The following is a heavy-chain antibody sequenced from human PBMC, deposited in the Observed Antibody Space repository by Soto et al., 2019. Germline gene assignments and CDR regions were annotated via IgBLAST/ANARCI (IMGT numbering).Heavy chain of an antibody. Sequence: SETLSLTCTVSGASISSASYYWAWIRQAPGKGLEWMGAISYGGATYHNPSLRSRITISVAPSKRQFSLDLTSVSAADTSLYFCARHRRETGTYAQPLDHWGQGTLVTVSS. CDR2: ISYGGAT. D-gene: IGHD1-1*01. V-gene: IGHV4-39*01. CDR3: ARHRRETGTYAQPLDH. J-gene: IGHJ4*02. CDR1: GASISSASYY.